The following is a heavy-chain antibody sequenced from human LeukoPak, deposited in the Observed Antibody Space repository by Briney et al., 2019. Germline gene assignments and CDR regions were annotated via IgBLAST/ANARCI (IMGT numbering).Heavy chain of an antibody. Sequence: GGSLRLSCAASGFTFSSYAMSWVRQAPGKGLEWVSAISGSGGSTYYADSVKGRFTISRDNSKNTLYLQMNSLRAEDTAVYYCAKDRGYYDFWSGYYPTGRFDYWGQGTLVTVSS. CDR3: AKDRGYYDFWSGYYPTGRFDY. CDR2: ISGSGGST. CDR1: GFTFSSYA. D-gene: IGHD3-3*01. J-gene: IGHJ4*02. V-gene: IGHV3-23*01.